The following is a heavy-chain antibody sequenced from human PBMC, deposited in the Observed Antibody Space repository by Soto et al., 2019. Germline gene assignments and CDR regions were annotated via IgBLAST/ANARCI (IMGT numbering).Heavy chain of an antibody. J-gene: IGHJ4*02. CDR2: IYYSGST. Sequence: XETLSLTSTVSGGSISSSSYYWGWIRQPPGKGLEWIGSIYYSGSTYYNPSLKSRVTISVDTSKNQFSLKLSSVTAADTAVYYCARHLLVHTHGWHLTTFDYWGQGTVVTDSS. D-gene: IGHD6-19*01. V-gene: IGHV4-39*01. CDR3: ARHLLVHTHGWHLTTFDY. CDR1: GGSISSSSYY.